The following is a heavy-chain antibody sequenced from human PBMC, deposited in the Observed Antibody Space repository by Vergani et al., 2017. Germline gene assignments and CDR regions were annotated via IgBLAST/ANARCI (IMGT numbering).Heavy chain of an antibody. D-gene: IGHD5-12*01. CDR1: GFTFSSYE. V-gene: IGHV3-48*03. CDR2: ISSSGSTI. CDR3: ARLGGYGNWN. Sequence: EVQLVESGGGLVQPGGSLRLSCAASGFTFSSYEMNWVRQAPGKGLEWVSYISSSGSTIYYAYSVKGRFTISRDNAKNSVYLQMNSLRADDTVVYYCARLGGYGNWNWGQGTLVTVSS. J-gene: IGHJ4*02.